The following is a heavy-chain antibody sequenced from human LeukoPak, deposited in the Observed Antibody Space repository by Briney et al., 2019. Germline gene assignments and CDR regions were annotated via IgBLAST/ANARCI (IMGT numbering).Heavy chain of an antibody. J-gene: IGHJ4*02. V-gene: IGHV3-23*01. CDR1: GFTLSTFG. Sequence: PGGTLRLSCAASGFTLSTFGMSWVRQAPGKGLEWVSAISGSGGATFYADSVKGRFTISRDSSKNTLYLQMNSLRGEDTAVYYCARGSRYNYDSSYSGLGDSWGQGTLVTVSS. D-gene: IGHD3-22*01. CDR2: ISGSGGAT. CDR3: ARGSRYNYDSSYSGLGDS.